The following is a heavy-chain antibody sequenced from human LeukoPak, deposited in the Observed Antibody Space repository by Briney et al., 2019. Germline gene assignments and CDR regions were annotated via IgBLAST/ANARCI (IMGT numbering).Heavy chain of an antibody. CDR3: ATGGIYSSNFDY. Sequence: GESLRISCKGSGYSFTSYWISWVRQMPGKGLEWMGRIDPSDSYTNYSPSFQGHVTISADKSISTAYLQWSSLKASDTAVYYCATGGIYSSNFDYWGQRTLVTVSS. CDR2: IDPSDSYT. D-gene: IGHD5-18*01. J-gene: IGHJ4*02. V-gene: IGHV5-10-1*01. CDR1: GYSFTSYW.